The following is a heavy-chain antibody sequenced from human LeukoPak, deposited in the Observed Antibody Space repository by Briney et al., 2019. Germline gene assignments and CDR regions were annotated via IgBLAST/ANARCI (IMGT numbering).Heavy chain of an antibody. Sequence: GESLNISCKGSGYSFSSYWIGWVRQMPGQGMEWMGIIYPGESDVRYSPSFQGQVTISVDKSISTAYLQWNSLKASDTAMYYCARSDGGVTTTDYWGQGTLVTVSS. CDR1: GYSFSSYW. J-gene: IGHJ4*02. D-gene: IGHD3-3*01. CDR2: IYPGESDV. CDR3: ARSDGGVTTTDY. V-gene: IGHV5-51*01.